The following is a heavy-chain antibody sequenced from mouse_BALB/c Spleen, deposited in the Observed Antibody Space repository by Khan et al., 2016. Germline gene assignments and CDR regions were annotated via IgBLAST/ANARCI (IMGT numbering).Heavy chain of an antibody. D-gene: IGHD2-3*01. CDR2: IDPANDNT. CDR3: ARRIYDVGFAY. Sequence: VQLKQSGAELVKPGASVKLSCTASGFNIKDTYIHWVKQRPEQGLEWIGWIDPANDNTKYDPRFQGKATITTDKSSNTAYLQLSRLTSEDNAVYFCARRIYDVGFAYWGQGTLVSVSA. J-gene: IGHJ3*01. V-gene: IGHV14-3*02. CDR1: GFNIKDTY.